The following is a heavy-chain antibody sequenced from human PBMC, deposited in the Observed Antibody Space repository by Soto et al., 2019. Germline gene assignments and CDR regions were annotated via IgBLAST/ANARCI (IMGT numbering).Heavy chain of an antibody. CDR1: GGSISSDGNY. Sequence: QVQLQESGPGLVKSSQTLSLTCTVSGGSISSDGNYWSWIRQHPGKGLEWIGYIYYSGSTYYNPSLNSRVTISVDTSKTQFSLKLNSVTAADTAVYYCARARMVRGIIYYYGMDVWGQGTTVTVSS. D-gene: IGHD3-10*01. CDR3: ARARMVRGIIYYYGMDV. CDR2: IYYSGST. J-gene: IGHJ6*02. V-gene: IGHV4-31*03.